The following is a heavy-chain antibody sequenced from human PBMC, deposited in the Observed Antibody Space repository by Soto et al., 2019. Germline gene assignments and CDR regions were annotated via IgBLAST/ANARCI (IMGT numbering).Heavy chain of an antibody. Sequence: QVQLVQSGAEVIQPGASVKVSCTASGYTFTGHYIHCVRQAPGQGLEGLGRINPKSGGTKDAQKFQAWVTMTRDTSITTANMELSLLKSDDTAVYYCACGGPKWVLLRDDYYGMDVWGQGTTDTVSS. D-gene: IGHD1-26*01. CDR3: ACGGPKWVLLRDDYYGMDV. CDR2: INPKSGGT. V-gene: IGHV1-2*04. J-gene: IGHJ6*02. CDR1: GYTFTGHY.